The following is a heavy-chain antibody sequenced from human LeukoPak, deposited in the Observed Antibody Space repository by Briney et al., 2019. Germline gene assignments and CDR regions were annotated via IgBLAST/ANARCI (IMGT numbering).Heavy chain of an antibody. J-gene: IGHJ4*02. CDR1: GFTFSSYE. Sequence: GGSLRLSCAASGFTFSSYEMNWVGQAPGKGLEWVSYISSSGSTIYYADSVKGRFTISRDNAKNSLYLQMNSLRAEDTAVYYCARLPDLYCSSTSCYENFDYWGQGTLVTVSS. CDR3: ARLPDLYCSSTSCYENFDY. V-gene: IGHV3-48*03. D-gene: IGHD2-2*01. CDR2: ISSSGSTI.